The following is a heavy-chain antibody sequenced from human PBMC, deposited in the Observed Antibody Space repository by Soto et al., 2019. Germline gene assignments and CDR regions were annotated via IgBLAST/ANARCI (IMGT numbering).Heavy chain of an antibody. CDR3: AYSSTPFDY. Sequence: EVQLLESGGGLVQPGVSLRLSCAASGFTFSSYAMSWVRQAPGKGLEWVSAISGSGGSTYYADSVKGWFTISRDNSKNTLYLQMNSLRAADTAVYYCAYSSTPFDYWGQGTLVTVSS. J-gene: IGHJ4*02. V-gene: IGHV3-23*01. CDR1: GFTFSSYA. D-gene: IGHD6-13*01. CDR2: ISGSGGST.